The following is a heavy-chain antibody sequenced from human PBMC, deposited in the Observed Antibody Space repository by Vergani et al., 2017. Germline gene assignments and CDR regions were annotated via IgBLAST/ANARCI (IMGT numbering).Heavy chain of an antibody. Sequence: QVQLVQSGAEVKKPGASVKVSCKASGYTFTGYYMHWVRQAPGQGLEWMGWINPNSGGTNYAQKFQGRVTMTRDTSISTAYMGLSRLRSDDTAVYYCAREPRRTGYYYYGMDVWGQGTTVTVSS. J-gene: IGHJ6*02. CDR1: GYTFTGYY. D-gene: IGHD1-14*01. CDR2: INPNSGGT. V-gene: IGHV1-2*02. CDR3: AREPRRTGYYYYGMDV.